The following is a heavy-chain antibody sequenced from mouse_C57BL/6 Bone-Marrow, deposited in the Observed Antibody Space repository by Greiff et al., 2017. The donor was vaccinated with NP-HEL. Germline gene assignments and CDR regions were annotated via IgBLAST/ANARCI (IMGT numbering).Heavy chain of an antibody. J-gene: IGHJ4*01. CDR2: ISSGSSTI. Sequence: VQLKESGGGLVKPGGSLKLSCAASGFTFSDYGMHWVRQAPEKGLEWVAYISSGSSTIYYADTVKGRFTISRDNAKNTLFLQMTSLRSEDTAMYYCARKYYGSRYAMDYWGQGTSVTVSS. V-gene: IGHV5-17*01. D-gene: IGHD1-1*01. CDR1: GFTFSDYG. CDR3: ARKYYGSRYAMDY.